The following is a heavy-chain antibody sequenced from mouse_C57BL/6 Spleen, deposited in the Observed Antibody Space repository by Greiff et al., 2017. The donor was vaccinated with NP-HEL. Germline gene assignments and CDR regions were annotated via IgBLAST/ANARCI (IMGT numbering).Heavy chain of an antibody. D-gene: IGHD1-1*01. CDR2: IYPGSGNT. V-gene: IGHV1-76*01. CDR1: GYTFTDYY. J-gene: IGHJ4*01. CDR3: ARRTLLYYAMDY. Sequence: QVHVKQSGAELVRPGASVKLSCKASGYTFTDYYINWVKQRPGQGLEWIARIYPGSGNTYYNEKFKGKATLTAEKSSSTAYMQLSSLTSEDSAVYFCARRTLLYYAMDYWGQGTSVTVSS.